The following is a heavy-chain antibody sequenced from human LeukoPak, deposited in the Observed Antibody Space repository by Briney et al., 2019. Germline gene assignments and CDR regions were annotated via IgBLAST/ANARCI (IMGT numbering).Heavy chain of an antibody. V-gene: IGHV4-4*02. J-gene: IGHJ2*01. CDR3: ARDLGPPSSVTHWYFDL. D-gene: IGHD2-21*02. CDR1: GGSIISRNW. Sequence: PSGTLSLTCVVSGGSIISRNWWSWVRQAPGKGLEWIGEISHSGSTNYNPSLKSRVTLSVDKSKNQFSLKLSSVTAADTAVYYCARDLGPPSSVTHWYFDLWGRGTLVTVSS. CDR2: ISHSGST.